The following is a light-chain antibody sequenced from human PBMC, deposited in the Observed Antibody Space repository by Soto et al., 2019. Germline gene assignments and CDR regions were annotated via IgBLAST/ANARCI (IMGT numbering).Light chain of an antibody. V-gene: IGKV3-20*01. J-gene: IGKJ1*01. CDR3: QQYGSSPRP. Sequence: VVTQSPDTLALAPGERATLSCMASKRISNSYLAWYQQKPGQAPRLLIYGASSRATGIPERFSGSGSVTDFTITIRRLEPEDSAVSFCQQYGSSPRPFGEGTKVDIK. CDR1: KRISNSY. CDR2: GAS.